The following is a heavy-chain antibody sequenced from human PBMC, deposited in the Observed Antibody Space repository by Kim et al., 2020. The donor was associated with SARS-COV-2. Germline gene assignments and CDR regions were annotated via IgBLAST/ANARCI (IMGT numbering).Heavy chain of an antibody. CDR1: ELNFGDYA. V-gene: IGHV3-49*03. CDR2: IRSKRYGETT. CDR3: TSGPYYYDSAAYYHDY. J-gene: IGHJ4*02. D-gene: IGHD3-22*01. Sequence: GGSLRLSCTTSELNFGDYAMSWFRQAPGKGLEWVAFIRSKRYGETTEYAASVKGRFTISRDDSKRIAYLQMNGLKTEDTAVYYCTSGPYYYDSAAYYHDYWGQGTLVTVSS.